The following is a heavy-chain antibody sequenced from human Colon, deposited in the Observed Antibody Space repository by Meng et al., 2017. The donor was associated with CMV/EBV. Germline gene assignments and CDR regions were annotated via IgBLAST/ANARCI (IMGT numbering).Heavy chain of an antibody. CDR3: TREGFDY. J-gene: IGHJ4*02. V-gene: IGHV1-2*06. CDR2: IKPSTGDT. Sequence: HVQMVESEAEVKKPGASVKVSCKASGYTFSTYYMHWVRLAPGQGLEWMGRIKPSTGDTNYAKNFQGRVTVTRDPSISTVYMEVNSLTSDDTAVYYCTREGFDYWGQGALVTVSS. CDR1: GYTFSTYY.